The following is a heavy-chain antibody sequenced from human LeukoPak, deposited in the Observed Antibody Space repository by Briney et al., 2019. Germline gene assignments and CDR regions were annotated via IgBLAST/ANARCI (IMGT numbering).Heavy chain of an antibody. V-gene: IGHV1-2*06. CDR2: INPNSGDT. Sequence: GASVKVSCKASGYTFTGYHMHWVRQAPGQGLEWMGRINPNSGDTNYAQKFQGRVIMTRDTSISTAYMELSRLRSDDTAVYYCARAGCSSPSCYLDYGGQGTLVTVSS. J-gene: IGHJ4*02. D-gene: IGHD2-2*01. CDR1: GYTFTGYH. CDR3: ARAGCSSPSCYLDY.